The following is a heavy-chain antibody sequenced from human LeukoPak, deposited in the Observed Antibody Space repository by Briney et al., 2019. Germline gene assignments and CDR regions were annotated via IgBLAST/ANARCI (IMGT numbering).Heavy chain of an antibody. CDR1: GFTFSSYS. J-gene: IGHJ4*02. V-gene: IGHV3-21*01. CDR3: ARDNYDSSGYYHGDY. Sequence: GGSLRLSCAASGFTFSSYSMNCVRQAPGKGLEWVSSISSSSSYIYYADSVKGRFTISRDNAKNSLYLQMNSLRAEDTAVYYCARDNYDSSGYYHGDYWGQGTLVTVSS. D-gene: IGHD3-22*01. CDR2: ISSSSSYI.